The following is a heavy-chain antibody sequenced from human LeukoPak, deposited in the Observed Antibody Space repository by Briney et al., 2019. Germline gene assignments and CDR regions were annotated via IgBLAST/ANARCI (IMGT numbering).Heavy chain of an antibody. V-gene: IGHV4-61*02. J-gene: IGHJ6*02. CDR2: IYTSGST. CDR1: GGSISSGSYY. Sequence: PSQTLSLTCTVSGGSISSGSYYWIWIRQPAGKGLEWIGRIYTSGSTNYNPSLKSRVTISVDTSKNQFSLKLSSVTAADTAVYYCARGGFSDFKGYYYYGMDVWGQGTTVTVSS. D-gene: IGHD3-3*01. CDR3: ARGGFSDFKGYYYYGMDV.